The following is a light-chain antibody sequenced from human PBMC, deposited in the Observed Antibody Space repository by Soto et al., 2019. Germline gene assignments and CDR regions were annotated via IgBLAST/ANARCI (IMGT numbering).Light chain of an antibody. CDR2: DAS. CDR3: QQYDTLRVT. J-gene: IGKJ3*01. CDR1: QDITNY. Sequence: DIQMTQSPSSLSASVGDRVTITCQASQDITNYLNWSQQKPGKAPNLLIYDASNLETGVPSRCSGSESGTHFTFTISCLQPEDIATYYCQQYDTLRVTFCPGTKVDIK. V-gene: IGKV1-33*01.